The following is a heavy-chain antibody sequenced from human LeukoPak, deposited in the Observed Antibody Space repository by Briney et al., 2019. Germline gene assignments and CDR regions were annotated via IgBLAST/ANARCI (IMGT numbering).Heavy chain of an antibody. Sequence: ASVKVSCKASGYTFTSYAMHWVRQAPGQRLEWMGWINAGNGNTKYSQKFQGRVTITADKSTSTACMELSSLRSEDTAVYYCAKVEQLGNWFDPWGQGTLVTVSS. J-gene: IGHJ5*02. CDR1: GYTFTSYA. CDR2: INAGNGNT. D-gene: IGHD6-13*01. V-gene: IGHV1-3*01. CDR3: AKVEQLGNWFDP.